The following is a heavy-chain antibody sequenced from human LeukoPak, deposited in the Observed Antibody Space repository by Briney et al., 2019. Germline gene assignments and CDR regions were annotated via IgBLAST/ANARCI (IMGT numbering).Heavy chain of an antibody. Sequence: ASVKVSCKASGGTFSSYAISWVRQAPGQGLEWMGGIIPIFGTANYAQKFQGRVTMTTDTSTSTAYMELRSLRSDDTAVYYCAREEGATKPGGFDYWGQGTLVTVSS. CDR3: AREEGATKPGGFDY. V-gene: IGHV1-69*05. CDR1: GGTFSSYA. D-gene: IGHD1-26*01. J-gene: IGHJ4*02. CDR2: IIPIFGTA.